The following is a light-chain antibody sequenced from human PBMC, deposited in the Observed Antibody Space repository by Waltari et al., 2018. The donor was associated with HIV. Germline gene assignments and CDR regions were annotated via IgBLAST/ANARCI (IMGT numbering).Light chain of an antibody. CDR2: DAS. J-gene: IGKJ2*01. CDR1: QSVRSN. CDR3: QQYNNWPPYT. Sequence: IVMTQSPATLSVSPGERATLSCRASQSVRSNLAWYQQKPGQATRLVIYDASTRATGIPARFSGSGSGTEFTLTISSLQSEDFAVYYCQQYNNWPPYTFGQGTKLEIK. V-gene: IGKV3-15*01.